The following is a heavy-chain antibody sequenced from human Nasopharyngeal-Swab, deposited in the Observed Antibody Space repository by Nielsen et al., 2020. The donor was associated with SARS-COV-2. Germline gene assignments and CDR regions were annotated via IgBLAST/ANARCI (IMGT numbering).Heavy chain of an antibody. V-gene: IGHV3-30*18. Sequence: GESLKISCAASGFTFSSYGMHWVRQAPGKGLEWVAVISYDGSNKYYADSAKGRFTISRDNSKNTLYLQMNSLRAEDTAVYYCAKEGIWSGYYRAFDYWGQGTLVTVSS. CDR1: GFTFSSYG. CDR3: AKEGIWSGYYRAFDY. CDR2: ISYDGSNK. J-gene: IGHJ4*02. D-gene: IGHD3-3*01.